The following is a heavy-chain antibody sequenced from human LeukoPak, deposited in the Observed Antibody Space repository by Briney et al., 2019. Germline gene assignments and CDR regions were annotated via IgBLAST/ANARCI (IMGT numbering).Heavy chain of an antibody. D-gene: IGHD3-10*01. CDR3: AKDVSDSGNQHGADY. CDR2: ISSDGSTK. V-gene: IGHV3-30*18. CDR1: GFTFSRYG. Sequence: GGSLRLSCAASGFTFSRYGMHWVRQIPDKGLEWVAVISSDGSTKWYADSVKGRFTFSRDNSKDTLYLQMNSLRAEDTAVYYCAKDVSDSGNQHGADYWGQGTLVTVSS. J-gene: IGHJ4*02.